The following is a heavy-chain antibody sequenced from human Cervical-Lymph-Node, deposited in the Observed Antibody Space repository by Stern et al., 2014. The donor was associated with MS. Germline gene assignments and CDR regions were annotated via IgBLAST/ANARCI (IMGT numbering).Heavy chain of an antibody. Sequence: DQLVESGGGVVQPGRSLRLSCAPSGFAFSNYGMHWVRQAPGKGLEWVAVIWHDGNIDYHADSLKGRFTISRDNSKNTVYLQMNSLRVEDTAVYYCARGSDYDSSAPSDFWGQGTLVTVSS. D-gene: IGHD3-22*01. J-gene: IGHJ4*02. CDR2: IWHDGNID. V-gene: IGHV3-33*08. CDR3: ARGSDYDSSAPSDF. CDR1: GFAFSNYG.